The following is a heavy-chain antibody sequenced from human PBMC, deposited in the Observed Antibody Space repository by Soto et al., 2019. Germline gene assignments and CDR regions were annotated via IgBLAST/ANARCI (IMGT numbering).Heavy chain of an antibody. J-gene: IGHJ5*02. D-gene: IGHD5-12*01. CDR2: IYYSGTT. Sequence: PSETLSVTCTVSGGSIISGGNYWGRIRQHPGKGLEWIGYIYYSGTTYYNPSLKSRLTISVDTSRNQFSLKLSSVTAADTAVYYCAREYSGYDKTRFDPWGQGTLVTVSS. CDR1: GGSIISGGNY. V-gene: IGHV4-31*03. CDR3: AREYSGYDKTRFDP.